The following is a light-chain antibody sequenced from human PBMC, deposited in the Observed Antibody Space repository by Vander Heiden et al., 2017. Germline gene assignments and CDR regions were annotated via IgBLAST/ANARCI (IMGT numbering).Light chain of an antibody. CDR2: KAS. CDR1: QSISSW. Sequence: DIQMTQSPSTLSASVGDRVTITCRASQSISSWLAWYQQKPGKAPKLLIYKASSLESGVPSRFSGSGSGTEFTLTISSLQPDDFATYDCQQGRTFGQGTKVEIK. CDR3: QQGRT. J-gene: IGKJ1*01. V-gene: IGKV1-5*03.